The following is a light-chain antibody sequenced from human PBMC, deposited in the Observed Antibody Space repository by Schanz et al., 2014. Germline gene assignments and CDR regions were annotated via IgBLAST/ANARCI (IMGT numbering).Light chain of an antibody. Sequence: QSALTQPRSVSGSPGQSVTISCTGTSSDVGGYNYVSWYQQYPGKVPKLIIYDVSERPSGVPDRFSGSKSGNTASLTISGLQAEDEADYYCSSYTSSAPLGVVFGGGTKLTVL. V-gene: IGLV2-11*01. J-gene: IGLJ2*01. CDR2: DVS. CDR1: SSDVGGYNY. CDR3: SSYTSSAPLGVV.